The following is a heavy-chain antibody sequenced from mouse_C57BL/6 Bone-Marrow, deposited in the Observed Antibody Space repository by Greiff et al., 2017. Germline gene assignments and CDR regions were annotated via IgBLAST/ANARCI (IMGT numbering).Heavy chain of an antibody. CDR1: GYTFTSYW. CDR3: ARARTY. D-gene: IGHD3-1*01. J-gene: IGHJ2*01. V-gene: IGHV1-59*01. CDR2: IDPSDSYT. Sequence: QVQLQQPGAELVRPGTSVKLSCKASGYTFTSYWMHWVKQRPGQGLEWIGVIDPSDSYTDYHQKFKGKATLTVDTSSSTAYMQLSSLTSEDSAVYNCARARTYWGQGTTLTVSS.